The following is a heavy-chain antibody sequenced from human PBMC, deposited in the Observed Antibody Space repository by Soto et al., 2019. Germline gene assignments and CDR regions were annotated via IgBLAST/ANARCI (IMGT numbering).Heavy chain of an antibody. Sequence: QVQLQESGPGLLKPSQTLSLTCTVSGGSIRSDGYYWSWIRQRPGKGLEWIGYMNYRGITYYNPSLKSRLSISEDTSKNLFSLNLSSVTAADTAVYYCARDGLSGGDAFDIWGQGTVVVVSS. V-gene: IGHV4-31*03. D-gene: IGHD3-10*01. CDR1: GGSIRSDGYY. J-gene: IGHJ3*02. CDR2: MNYRGIT. CDR3: ARDGLSGGDAFDI.